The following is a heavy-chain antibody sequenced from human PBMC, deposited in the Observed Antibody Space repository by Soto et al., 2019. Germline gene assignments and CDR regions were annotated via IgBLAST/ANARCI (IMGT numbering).Heavy chain of an antibody. CDR3: AEGPPSSGWYVALYCSYGMDV. D-gene: IGHD6-19*01. J-gene: IGHJ6*02. Sequence: PSETLSLTCTVSRGSISSSSYYWGWIRQPPGKGLEWIGSIYYSGSTYYNPSLKSRVTISVDTSKNQFSLELISVTPADTAVYYCAEGPPSSGWYVALYCSYGMDVWGQGTTVT. CDR1: RGSISSSSYY. CDR2: IYYSGST. V-gene: IGHV4-39*01.